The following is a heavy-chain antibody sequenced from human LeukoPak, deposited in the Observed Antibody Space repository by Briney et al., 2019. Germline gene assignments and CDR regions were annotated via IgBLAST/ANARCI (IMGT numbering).Heavy chain of an antibody. D-gene: IGHD6-13*01. Sequence: PGGSLRLSCAASGFTFSSYSMNWVRQAPGKGLEWVSSITSSSSYIYYADSVKGRFTISRDNAKNSLYLQMNSLRAEDTAVYYCAKDREAAAGRGFDYWGQGTLVTVSS. CDR2: ITSSSSYI. CDR1: GFTFSSYS. V-gene: IGHV3-21*01. J-gene: IGHJ4*02. CDR3: AKDREAAAGRGFDY.